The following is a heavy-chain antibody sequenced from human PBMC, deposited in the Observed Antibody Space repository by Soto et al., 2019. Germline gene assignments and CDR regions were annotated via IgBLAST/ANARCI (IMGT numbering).Heavy chain of an antibody. CDR1: GDSVSSNSAA. CDR3: ARERPCSSTSCYYYYMDV. Sequence: SQTLSLTCAISGDSVSSNSAAWNWIRQSPSRGLEWLGRTYYRSKWYNDYAVSVKSRITINPDTSKNQFSLQLNSVTPEDTAVYYCARERPCSSTSCYYYYMDVWGKGTTVTVSS. J-gene: IGHJ6*03. V-gene: IGHV6-1*01. D-gene: IGHD2-2*01. CDR2: TYYRSKWYN.